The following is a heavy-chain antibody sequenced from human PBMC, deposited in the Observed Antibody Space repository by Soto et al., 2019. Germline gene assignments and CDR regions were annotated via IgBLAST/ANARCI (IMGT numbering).Heavy chain of an antibody. CDR3: ARTFYGSGSNPYYYYGMDV. CDR1: GGSISSGGYY. CDR2: IYYSGST. Sequence: SETLSHTCTVSGGSISSGGYYWSWIRQHPGKGLEWIGYIYYSGSTYYNPSLKSRVTISVDTSKNQFSLKLSSVTAADTAVYYCARTFYGSGSNPYYYYGMDVWGQGTTVTVSS. V-gene: IGHV4-31*03. J-gene: IGHJ6*02. D-gene: IGHD3-10*01.